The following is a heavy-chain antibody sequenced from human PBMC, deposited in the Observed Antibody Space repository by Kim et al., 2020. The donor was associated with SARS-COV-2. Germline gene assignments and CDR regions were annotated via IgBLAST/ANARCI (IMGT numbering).Heavy chain of an antibody. Sequence: GGSLRLSCAASGFTFISYNMNWVRQAPGKGLEWVANIKQDGSEKYYVGSVEGRFTISRDNAKNSLYLQMNNLRAEDTAVYYCARDLHSYNWKPNIGFLPWGQGTLVTVSS. D-gene: IGHD1-20*01. CDR3: ARDLHSYNWKPNIGFLP. J-gene: IGHJ5*02. CDR2: IKQDGSEK. CDR1: GFTFISYN. V-gene: IGHV3-7*01.